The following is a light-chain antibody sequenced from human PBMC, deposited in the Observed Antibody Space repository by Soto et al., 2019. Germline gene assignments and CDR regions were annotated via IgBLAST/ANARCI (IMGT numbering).Light chain of an antibody. CDR3: SSYAGNYTWV. CDR2: DVN. V-gene: IGLV2-11*01. Sequence: QSALTQPRSVSGSPGQSVTISCTGTSTDVGTYNSVSWYQQHPGKAPKLMIYDVNKRPSGVPDRFSGSMSGNTASLTISGLQADDEADYHCSSYAGNYTWVFGGGTKLTVL. CDR1: STDVGTYNS. J-gene: IGLJ3*02.